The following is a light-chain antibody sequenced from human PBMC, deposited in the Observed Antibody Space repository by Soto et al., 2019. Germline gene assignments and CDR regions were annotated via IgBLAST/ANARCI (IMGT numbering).Light chain of an antibody. J-gene: IGKJ1*01. V-gene: IGKV3-20*01. CDR1: QRVTSSY. CDR2: GAS. CDR3: QQYNNWWT. Sequence: EIVMTQFPATLSVSPGERATLSCRASQRVTSSYLVWYQQKPGQAPRLLIYGASSRAPGIPDSFTGSGSGTDFTLTISRLEPEDFAVYYCQQYNNWWTFGPGTKVDIK.